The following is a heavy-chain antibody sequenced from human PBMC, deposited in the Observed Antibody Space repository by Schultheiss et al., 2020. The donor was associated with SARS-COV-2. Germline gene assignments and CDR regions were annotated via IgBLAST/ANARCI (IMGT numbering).Heavy chain of an antibody. CDR3: ARDPDGYLVYHHGMDV. J-gene: IGHJ6*02. Sequence: GESLKISCAASGFSFSTYAMHWVRQAPGKGLEWVAVVSYSGTNKYYADSVKGRFTISRDNSNNTLYLQMNSLRPEDTAVYYCARDPDGYLVYHHGMDVWGQGTTVTVSS. CDR1: GFSFSTYA. CDR2: VSYSGTNK. V-gene: IGHV3-30*01. D-gene: IGHD5-24*01.